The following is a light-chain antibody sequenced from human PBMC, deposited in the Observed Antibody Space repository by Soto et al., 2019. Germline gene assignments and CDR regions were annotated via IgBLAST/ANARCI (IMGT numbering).Light chain of an antibody. CDR2: TES. V-gene: IGKV1-6*01. Sequence: AIQMTQSPSSLSASLGDRFIITCLASQAIRNDLGWYQQKTGKAPKLMIYTESTLQSGVPSRLSGSGSGEDFTLTIRSLQPEDSATYYCLHDYSYPRTFGQGTKV. CDR1: QAIRND. CDR3: LHDYSYPRT. J-gene: IGKJ1*01.